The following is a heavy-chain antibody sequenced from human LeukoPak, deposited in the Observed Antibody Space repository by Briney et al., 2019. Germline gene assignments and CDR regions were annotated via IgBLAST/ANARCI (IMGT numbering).Heavy chain of an antibody. J-gene: IGHJ4*02. D-gene: IGHD5-24*01. Sequence: GGSLRLSCAASGFNFTTYGMNWVRLAPGKGLEWVSSISGSSDYTYYADSVTGRFTISRDNAKNSLYLQMNSLRAEDTAVYYCAQLKLMTQDYWGQGTLVTVSS. CDR3: AQLKLMTQDY. V-gene: IGHV3-21*01. CDR2: ISGSSDYT. CDR1: GFNFTTYG.